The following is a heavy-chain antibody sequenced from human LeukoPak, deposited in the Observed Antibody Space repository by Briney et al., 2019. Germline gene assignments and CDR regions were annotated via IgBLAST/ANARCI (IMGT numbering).Heavy chain of an antibody. CDR1: GGSFSGYY. J-gene: IGHJ5*02. CDR2: INHSGST. Sequence: SETLSLTCAVYGGSFSGYYWSWIRQPPGKGLEWIGEINHSGSTNYNPSLKSRVTISVDTSKNQFSLKLSSVTAADTAVYYCARGAGHDPAAHNRGMNWFDPWGQGTLVTVSS. D-gene: IGHD2-2*01. CDR3: ARGAGHDPAAHNRGMNWFDP. V-gene: IGHV4-34*01.